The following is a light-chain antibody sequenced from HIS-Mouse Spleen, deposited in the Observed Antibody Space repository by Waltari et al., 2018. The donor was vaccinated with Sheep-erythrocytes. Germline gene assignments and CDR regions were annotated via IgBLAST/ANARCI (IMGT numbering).Light chain of an antibody. CDR2: EVS. V-gene: IGLV2-8*01. Sequence: QSALTQPPSASGSPGQSVTIPCTGTSSDVGGYHYVHWYQQHPGKAPKLMIDEVSKRPSGVPDRFSGSKSGNTASLTVSGLQAEDEADYYCSSYAGSNNWVFGGGTKLTVL. J-gene: IGLJ3*02. CDR3: SSYAGSNNWV. CDR1: SSDVGGYHY.